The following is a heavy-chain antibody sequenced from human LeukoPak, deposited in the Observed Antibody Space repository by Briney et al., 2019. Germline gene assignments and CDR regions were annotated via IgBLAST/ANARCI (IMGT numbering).Heavy chain of an antibody. D-gene: IGHD6-13*01. CDR3: ARDRPTPYSSSWYSYYYGMDV. CDR1: GYTFTSYG. V-gene: IGHV1-18*01. CDR2: ISAYNGNT. Sequence: SVKVSCKASGYTFTSYGISWVRQAPGQGLEWMGWISAYNGNTNYAQKLQGRVTMTTDTSTSTAYMELRSLRSDDTAVYYCARDRPTPYSSSWYSYYYGMDVWGQGTTVTVSS. J-gene: IGHJ6*02.